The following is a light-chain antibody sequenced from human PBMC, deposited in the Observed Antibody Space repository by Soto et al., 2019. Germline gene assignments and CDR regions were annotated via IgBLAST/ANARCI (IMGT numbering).Light chain of an antibody. J-gene: IGKJ1*01. V-gene: IGKV1-33*01. Sequence: DIQMTQSPSSLSASVGDRVTITCQASQDITNYLNWYQQKPGKAPKLLIYDASNLETGVPSRFSGSGSGTHFTFTISSLQPEDVATYYCQQYANLPWTFGQGTKVEIK. CDR3: QQYANLPWT. CDR1: QDITNY. CDR2: DAS.